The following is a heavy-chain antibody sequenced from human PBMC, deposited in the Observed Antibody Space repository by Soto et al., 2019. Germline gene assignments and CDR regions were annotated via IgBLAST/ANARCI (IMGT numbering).Heavy chain of an antibody. Sequence: ASVKVSCKVSGYTLTELSMHWVRQAPGKGLEWMGGFDPEDGETIYAQKFQGRVTMTEDTSTDTAYMELSSLRSEDTAVYYCATNVMAIVSYNWFDPWGQGTLVTVSS. V-gene: IGHV1-24*01. J-gene: IGHJ5*02. CDR3: ATNVMAIVSYNWFDP. CDR2: FDPEDGET. D-gene: IGHD2-15*01. CDR1: GYTLTELS.